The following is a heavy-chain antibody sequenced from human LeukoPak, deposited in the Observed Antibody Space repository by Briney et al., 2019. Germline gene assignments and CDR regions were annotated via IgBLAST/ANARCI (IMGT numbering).Heavy chain of an antibody. CDR2: MNPNSGNT. Sequence: ASVKVSCKASGYTFTSYDINWVRQATGQGLEWMGWMNPNSGNTGYAQKFQGRVTMTRNTSISTAYMKLSSLRSEDTAVYYCARFNRIAAAANRDYWGQGTLVTVSS. D-gene: IGHD6-13*01. V-gene: IGHV1-8*01. CDR3: ARFNRIAAAANRDY. J-gene: IGHJ4*02. CDR1: GYTFTSYD.